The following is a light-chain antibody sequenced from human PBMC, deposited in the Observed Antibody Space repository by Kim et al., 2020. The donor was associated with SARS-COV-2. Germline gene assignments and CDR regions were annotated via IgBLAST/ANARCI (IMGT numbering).Light chain of an antibody. J-gene: IGLJ3*02. CDR2: EVS. CDR1: SSDVGSYKL. Sequence: GQSITISCFGTSSDVGSYKLVSWYQQHPGKVPKLMIYEVSKRPSGVSNRVSGSKSGNTASLTISGLQAEDEADYYCCSYAGSTTWVFGGGTQLTVL. CDR3: CSYAGSTTWV. V-gene: IGLV2-23*02.